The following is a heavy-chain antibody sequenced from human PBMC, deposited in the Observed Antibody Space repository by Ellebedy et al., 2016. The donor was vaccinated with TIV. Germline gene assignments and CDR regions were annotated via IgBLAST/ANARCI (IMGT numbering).Heavy chain of an antibody. V-gene: IGHV4-39*07. CDR2: IYYNGNT. J-gene: IGHJ4*02. CDR1: GASVTSRSYY. D-gene: IGHD2-8*01. CDR3: ARVQQYVWYPDY. Sequence: MPSETLSLTCSVSGASVTSRSYYWGWIRQPPGKGLEWVGIIYYNGNTYYNPSLKSRVTISLDTSESQFSLKVRYVTAADTAVYYCARVQQYVWYPDYWGQGTQVTVSS.